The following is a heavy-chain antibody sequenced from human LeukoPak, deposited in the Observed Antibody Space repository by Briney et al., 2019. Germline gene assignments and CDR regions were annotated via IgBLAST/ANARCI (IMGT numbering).Heavy chain of an antibody. CDR2: KYYRSKWYN. D-gene: IGHD1/OR15-1a*01. CDR1: GDSVFNNSAP. Sequence: SRALSHTCAISGDSVFNNSAPWHWIRQSPSRGLEWLGRKYYRSKWYNDYAGSVKSRITVNPDTSKTQFSLQLDSVAPEDTAVYYCARRKTTGHWYFDYWGQGTLVTVSS. V-gene: IGHV6-1*01. J-gene: IGHJ4*02. CDR3: ARRKTTGHWYFDY.